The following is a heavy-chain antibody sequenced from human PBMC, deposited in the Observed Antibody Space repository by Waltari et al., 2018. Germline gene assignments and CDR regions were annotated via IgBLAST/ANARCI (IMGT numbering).Heavy chain of an antibody. V-gene: IGHV1-2*06. CDR2: INPNSGGT. CDR3: ARDRRSGSYPLNY. J-gene: IGHJ4*02. D-gene: IGHD1-26*01. Sequence: QVQLVQSGAEVKKPGASVKVSCKASGYTFTAYYMNWVRQAPGQGLEWMGRINPNSGGTNYAQKFQGRVTMTRDTSISTAYMELSRLRSDDTAVYYCARDRRSGSYPLNYWGQGTLVTVSS. CDR1: GYTFTAYY.